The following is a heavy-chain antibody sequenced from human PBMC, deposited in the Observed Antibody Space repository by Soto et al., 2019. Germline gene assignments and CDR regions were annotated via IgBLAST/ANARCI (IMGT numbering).Heavy chain of an antibody. V-gene: IGHV4-30-4*01. CDR1: GGSGDSGNHY. CDR3: ARDMGSAMTPRILDH. D-gene: IGHD2-15*01. CDR2: IYYGEST. J-gene: IGHJ1*01. Sequence: QVLVQESGPGLVKPSQTLTLSCTVSGGSGDSGNHYWNWIRQPPGKGLEWIGYIYYGESTYYNPSLKSRATISVDTSQSRFSLRLTSVTAADTAVYYCARDMGSAMTPRILDHWGQGTLVTVSS.